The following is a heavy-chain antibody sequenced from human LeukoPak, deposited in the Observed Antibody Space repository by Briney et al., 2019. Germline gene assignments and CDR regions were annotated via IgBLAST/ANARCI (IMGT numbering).Heavy chain of an antibody. Sequence: HPGRSLRLSCAASGFTFSSYWMSWVRQAPGKGLEWVANIKQDGSEKYYVDSVKGRFTISRDNAKNSLYLQMNSLRAEDTAVYYCARGPEPRLRYSYGHLFDYWGQGTLVTVSS. J-gene: IGHJ4*02. V-gene: IGHV3-7*01. D-gene: IGHD5-18*01. CDR1: GFTFSSYW. CDR3: ARGPEPRLRYSYGHLFDY. CDR2: IKQDGSEK.